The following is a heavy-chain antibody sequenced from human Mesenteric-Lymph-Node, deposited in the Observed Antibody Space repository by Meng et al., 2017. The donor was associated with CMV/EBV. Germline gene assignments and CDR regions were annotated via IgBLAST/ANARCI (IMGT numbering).Heavy chain of an antibody. D-gene: IGHD3-10*02. CDR1: GGSISSINW. J-gene: IGHJ4*02. CDR2: IYHSGST. V-gene: IGHV4-4*02. Sequence: AVSGGSISSINWWSWVRQPPGKGLEWIGEIYHSGSTNYNPSLKSRVTISVDKSKNQFSLKLSSVTAADTAVYYCARVVFGATTRFDYWGQGTLVTVSS. CDR3: ARVVFGATTRFDY.